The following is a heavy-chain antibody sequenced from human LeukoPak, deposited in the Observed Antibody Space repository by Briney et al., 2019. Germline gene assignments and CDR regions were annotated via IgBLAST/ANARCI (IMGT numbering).Heavy chain of an antibody. Sequence: GGSLRLSCAASGFTFSSYSMNWVRQAPGKGLEWVSSISSSSSYIYYADSVKGRFTISRDNAKNSLYLQMNSLRAEDTALYYCARDRVAVAGRYNWFDPWGQGTLVTVSS. V-gene: IGHV3-21*04. D-gene: IGHD6-19*01. J-gene: IGHJ5*02. CDR2: ISSSSSYI. CDR1: GFTFSSYS. CDR3: ARDRVAVAGRYNWFDP.